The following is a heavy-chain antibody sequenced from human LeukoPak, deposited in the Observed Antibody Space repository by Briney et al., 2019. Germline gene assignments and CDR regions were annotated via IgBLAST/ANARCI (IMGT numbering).Heavy chain of an antibody. CDR1: GFTFGSFA. Sequence: PGGSLRLSCAASGFTFGSFAMNWVRQAPGKGLEWVATIKPDGNDKFLVDSVKGRFTISRDNAKTSLFLQMNSLRAEDTAMYYCTTSDCEYWGQGALVTVSS. CDR2: IKPDGNDK. V-gene: IGHV3-7*03. J-gene: IGHJ4*02. CDR3: TTSDCEY.